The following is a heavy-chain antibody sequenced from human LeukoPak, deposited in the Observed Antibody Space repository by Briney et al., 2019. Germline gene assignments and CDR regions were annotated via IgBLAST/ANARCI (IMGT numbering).Heavy chain of an antibody. Sequence: QPGGSLRLSCAASGFTFSSYAMNWVRQAPGKGLEWVSAISGSGGSTYYADSVKGRFTISRDDSQNTVYLQMDSLRAEDTAVYYCTTRLQHHFDYWGQGTQVTVSS. CDR3: TTRLQHHFDY. D-gene: IGHD2-15*01. J-gene: IGHJ4*02. CDR2: ISGSGGST. V-gene: IGHV3-23*01. CDR1: GFTFSSYA.